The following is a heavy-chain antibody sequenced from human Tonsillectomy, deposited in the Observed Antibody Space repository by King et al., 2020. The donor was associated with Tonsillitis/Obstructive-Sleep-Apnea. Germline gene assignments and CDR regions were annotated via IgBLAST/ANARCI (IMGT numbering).Heavy chain of an antibody. CDR1: GGSFSGYY. V-gene: IGHV4-34*01. J-gene: IGHJ6*02. Sequence: VQLQQWGAGLLKPSETLSLTCAVYGGSFSGYYWSWIRQPPGKGLEWIGEINHSGSTNYSPSLKSRVTISIDTAKNQFSLTLSSVTAADTAVYYCAMGEVGATTIYYYYALDVWGQGTTVTVSS. D-gene: IGHD1-26*01. CDR3: AMGEVGATTIYYYYALDV. CDR2: INHSGST.